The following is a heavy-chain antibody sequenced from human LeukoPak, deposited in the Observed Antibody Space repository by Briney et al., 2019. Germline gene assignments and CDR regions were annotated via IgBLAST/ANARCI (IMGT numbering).Heavy chain of an antibody. CDR2: ISGSGGST. V-gene: IGHV3-23*01. CDR3: ARAPPRGGNSRRSNY. CDR1: GFTFSSYS. D-gene: IGHD4-23*01. Sequence: GGSLRLSCAASGFTFSSYSMNWVRQAPGKGLEWVSAISGSGGSTYYADSVKGRFTISRDNSKNTLYLQMNSLRAEDTAVYYCARAPPRGGNSRRSNYWGQGTLVTVSS. J-gene: IGHJ4*02.